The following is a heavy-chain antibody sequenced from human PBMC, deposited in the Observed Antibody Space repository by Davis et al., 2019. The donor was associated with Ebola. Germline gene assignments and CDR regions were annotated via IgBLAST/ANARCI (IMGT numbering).Heavy chain of an antibody. CDR2: ISYDGSNK. V-gene: IGHV3-30*03. CDR1: GFTFSSYG. J-gene: IGHJ6*02. CDR3: ARERYCSGGSCLFYYYYGMDV. D-gene: IGHD2-15*01. Sequence: GGSLRLSCAASGFTFSSYGMHWVRQAPGKGLEWVAVISYDGSNKYYADSVKGRFTISRDNSKNTLYLQMNSLRAEDTAVYYCARERYCSGGSCLFYYYYGMDVWGQGTTVTVSS.